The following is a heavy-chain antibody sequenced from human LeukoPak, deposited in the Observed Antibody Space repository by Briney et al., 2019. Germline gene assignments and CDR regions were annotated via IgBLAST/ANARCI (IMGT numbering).Heavy chain of an antibody. CDR1: GFTFSSYA. CDR2: ISHDVSNK. D-gene: IGHD1-26*01. V-gene: IGHV3-30*01. CDR3: ASRFRSKWDLAH. J-gene: IGHJ4*02. Sequence: SLLLPCGASGFTFSSYAMHWGRQAPGKGLERVAVISHDVSNKYYADSVKGRFTTSRDNSKNTLYVQMNSLRAEDTAVYYCASRFRSKWDLAHWGQGTLVTVSS.